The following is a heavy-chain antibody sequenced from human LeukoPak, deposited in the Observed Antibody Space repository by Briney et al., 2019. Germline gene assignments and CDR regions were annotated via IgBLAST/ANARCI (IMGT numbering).Heavy chain of an antibody. V-gene: IGHV4-34*01. Sequence: SETLSLTCAVYGGSFSGYYWSWIRQPPGKGLEWIGEINHSGSTNYNPSLKSRVTISVDTSKNQFSLKLSSVTAADTAVYYCARESYGVDYWGQGTLVTVSS. CDR2: INHSGST. D-gene: IGHD5-18*01. CDR3: ARESYGVDY. CDR1: GGSFSGYY. J-gene: IGHJ4*02.